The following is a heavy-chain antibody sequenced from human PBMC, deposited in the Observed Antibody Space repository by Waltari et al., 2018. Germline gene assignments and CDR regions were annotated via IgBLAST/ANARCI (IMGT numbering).Heavy chain of an antibody. D-gene: IGHD4-17*01. Sequence: QVQLVQSGAEVKKPGSSVKVSCKASGGTFSSYTISWVRQAPGQGLEWMGRITPYLGIANYEQKFQGRVTSTADKSTSTAYMELSSLRSEDTAVYYCAAHKDYGDYVPFDYWGQGTLVTVSS. J-gene: IGHJ4*02. CDR2: ITPYLGIA. CDR1: GGTFSSYT. CDR3: AAHKDYGDYVPFDY. V-gene: IGHV1-69*02.